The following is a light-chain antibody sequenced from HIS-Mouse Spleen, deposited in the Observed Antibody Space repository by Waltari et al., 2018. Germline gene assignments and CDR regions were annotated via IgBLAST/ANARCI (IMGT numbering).Light chain of an antibody. CDR2: EDS. CDR1: ALPKKY. V-gene: IGLV3-10*01. Sequence: SYELTQPPSVSVSPGQTARITCSGDALPKKYAYWYQQKSGQAPVLVIYEDSKRPPGIPEGVSGSSSGTMATWTISGAQVEDEADYYCYSTDSSGNHRVFGGGTKLTVL. J-gene: IGLJ2*01. CDR3: YSTDSSGNHRV.